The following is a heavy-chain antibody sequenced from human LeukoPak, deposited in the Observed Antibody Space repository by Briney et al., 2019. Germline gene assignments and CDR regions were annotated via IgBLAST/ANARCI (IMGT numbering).Heavy chain of an antibody. CDR3: ARSASNAFDV. J-gene: IGHJ3*01. D-gene: IGHD3-3*01. CDR1: GYTFTGYY. Sequence: ASVKVSCKASGYTFTGYYMHWVRQAPGQGPEWVGWINPKSGGTNSAQKFQGRVTLTRDTSISTAYMELNRLTSGDTAVYYCARSASNAFDVWGQGTMVTVSS. V-gene: IGHV1-2*02. CDR2: INPKSGGT.